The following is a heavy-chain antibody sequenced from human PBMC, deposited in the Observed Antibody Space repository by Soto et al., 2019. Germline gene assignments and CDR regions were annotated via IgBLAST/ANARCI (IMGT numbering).Heavy chain of an antibody. CDR3: ARDQESITDRILQY. V-gene: IGHV1-18*04. Sequence: ASVKVSCKASGYTFTGYYMHWVRQAPGQGLEWLGWISAYNGNTHYAQKVRDRVTLTTDTSTNTAYMELRSLTSDDTAVYYCARDQESITDRILQYWGQGTRVTVSS. D-gene: IGHD3-10*01. CDR2: ISAYNGNT. J-gene: IGHJ4*02. CDR1: GYTFTGYY.